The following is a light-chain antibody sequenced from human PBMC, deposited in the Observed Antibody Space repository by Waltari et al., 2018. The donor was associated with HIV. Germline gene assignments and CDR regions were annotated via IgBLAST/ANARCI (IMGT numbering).Light chain of an antibody. Sequence: QSVLTQPPSASGTPGQRVTISCSGSSSNIGSNYVYWYQQLPGTAPKLLIYRNNQRPSGVPDRFSGSKSGTSASLAISGLRSEDETNYYCAAWDDGLSGLVFGGGTKLTVL. J-gene: IGLJ3*02. CDR2: RNN. CDR3: AAWDDGLSGLV. CDR1: SSNIGSNY. V-gene: IGLV1-47*01.